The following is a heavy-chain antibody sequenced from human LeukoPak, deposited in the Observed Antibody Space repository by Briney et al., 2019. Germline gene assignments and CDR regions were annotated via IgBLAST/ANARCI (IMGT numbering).Heavy chain of an antibody. CDR1: GGSISSYY. V-gene: IGHV4-59*08. J-gene: IGHJ3*02. Sequence: SETLSLTCTVSGGSISSYYWSWIRQPPGKGLEWIGYIYNSGSTNYNPSLKSRVTISVDTSKNQFSLKVNSVTAADTGVYYCARHPEVLMAFDIWGQGTLVTVST. CDR3: ARHPEVLMAFDI. CDR2: IYNSGST. D-gene: IGHD1-14*01.